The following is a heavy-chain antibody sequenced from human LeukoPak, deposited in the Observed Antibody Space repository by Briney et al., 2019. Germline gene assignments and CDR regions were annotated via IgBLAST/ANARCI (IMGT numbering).Heavy chain of an antibody. J-gene: IGHJ6*02. CDR1: GGAISSYY. Sequence: SETLSLTCSGAGGAISSYYWSWIRQPPGKGLEWIGYIYYSGSTNYNPSLKSRVTISVDTSKNQFSLKLSSVTAADTAVYYCARAGRITIFGVGLYGMDVWGQGTTVTVSS. CDR2: IYYSGST. D-gene: IGHD3-3*01. V-gene: IGHV4-59*01. CDR3: ARAGRITIFGVGLYGMDV.